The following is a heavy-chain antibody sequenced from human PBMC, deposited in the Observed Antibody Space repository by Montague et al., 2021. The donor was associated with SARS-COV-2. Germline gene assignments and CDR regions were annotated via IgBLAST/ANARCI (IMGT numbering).Heavy chain of an antibody. CDR1: GFTFSNYW. CDR3: AREVFKEGDY. CDR2: ISSDGRTT. Sequence: SLRLSCAAPGFTFSNYWMHWVRQAPGEGLVWVSLISSDGRTTSYVDSVKGRFTISRDNARNTLYLQMTSLRADDTAVYYCAREVFKEGDYWGQGTLVTVSS. V-gene: IGHV3-74*01. D-gene: IGHD1-14*01. J-gene: IGHJ4*02.